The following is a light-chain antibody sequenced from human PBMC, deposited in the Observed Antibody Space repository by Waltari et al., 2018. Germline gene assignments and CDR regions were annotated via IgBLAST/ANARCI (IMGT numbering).Light chain of an antibody. CDR3: QQYKSYPFT. CDR2: KAS. CDR1: QSISSW. V-gene: IGKV1-5*03. J-gene: IGKJ3*01. Sequence: DIQMTQSPSTLSASVVDRVTITCRASQSISSWLAWYQQKPGKAPKLLIYKASSLESGVPSRLSGSGSGTEFSLTISSLQPDDFATYYCQQYKSYPFTFGPGTKVDIK.